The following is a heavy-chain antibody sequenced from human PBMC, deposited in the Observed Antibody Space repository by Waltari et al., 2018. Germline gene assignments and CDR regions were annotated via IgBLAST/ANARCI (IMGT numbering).Heavy chain of an antibody. CDR3: ARTSGYDLDLVM. CDR2: IYYSGST. V-gene: IGHV4-59*11. CDR1: GGSISSHY. Sequence: QVQLQESGPGLVKPSETLSLTCTVAGGSISSHYWSWIRQPPGKGLEWIGYIYYSGSTIYNPSLKSRVTISVDTSKNQFSLKLSSVTAADTAVYYCARTSGYDLDLVMWGQGTLVTVSS. D-gene: IGHD5-12*01. J-gene: IGHJ4*02.